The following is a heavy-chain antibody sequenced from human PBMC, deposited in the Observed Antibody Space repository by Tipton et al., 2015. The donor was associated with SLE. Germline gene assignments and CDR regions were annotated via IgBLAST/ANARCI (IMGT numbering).Heavy chain of an antibody. J-gene: IGHJ3*02. D-gene: IGHD6-13*01. CDR3: ARVVYSFSDAFDI. CDR2: ISYTGST. Sequence: GLVKPSETLSLICNVSGFSISSGYYWGWFRQSPGKGLEWIGSISYTGSTFYSPSLKSRVTISLDTSKNQFSLRLLSVTAPDTAVYYCARVVYSFSDAFDIWGQGTLVTVSS. CDR1: GFSISSGYY. V-gene: IGHV4-38-2*02.